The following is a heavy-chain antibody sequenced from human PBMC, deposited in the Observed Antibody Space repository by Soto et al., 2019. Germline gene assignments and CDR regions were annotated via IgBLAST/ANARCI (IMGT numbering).Heavy chain of an antibody. CDR2: IYSGGST. V-gene: IGHV3-53*01. Sequence: GGSLRLSCAASGFTVSSNYMSWVRQAPGKGLEWVSVIYSGGSTYYADSVKGRFTISRDNSKNTLYLQMNSLRAEDTAVYYCARGRYDSSGYTSRYFDYWGQGTLVTVSS. CDR1: GFTVSSNY. J-gene: IGHJ4*02. CDR3: ARGRYDSSGYTSRYFDY. D-gene: IGHD3-22*01.